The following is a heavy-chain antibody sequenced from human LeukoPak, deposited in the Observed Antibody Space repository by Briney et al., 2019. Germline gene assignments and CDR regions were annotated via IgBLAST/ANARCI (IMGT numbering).Heavy chain of an antibody. CDR1: GFTFGDYA. CDR3: TREPPGTMIVVVTDYFDY. CDR2: IRSKAYGGTT. V-gene: IGHV3-49*03. D-gene: IGHD3-22*01. J-gene: IGHJ4*02. Sequence: GGSLRLSCTASGFTFGDYAMSWFRQAPGKGLEWVGFIRSKAYGGTTEYAASVKGRFTISRDDSKSIAYLQMNSLKTEDTAVYYCTREPPGTMIVVVTDYFDYWGQGTLDTVSS.